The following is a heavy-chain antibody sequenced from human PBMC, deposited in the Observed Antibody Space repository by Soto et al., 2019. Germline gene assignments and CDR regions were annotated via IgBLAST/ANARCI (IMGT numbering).Heavy chain of an antibody. Sequence: GGSLRLSCAASGFTFSDHYMDWVRQAPGKGLEWVGRTRNKANSYTTEYAASVKGRFTISRDDSKNSLYLQMNSLKTEDTAVYYCKVSSWYWFDPWGQGTLVTVSS. V-gene: IGHV3-72*01. CDR1: GFTFSDHY. CDR3: KVSSWYWFDP. J-gene: IGHJ5*02. CDR2: TRNKANSYTT. D-gene: IGHD6-13*01.